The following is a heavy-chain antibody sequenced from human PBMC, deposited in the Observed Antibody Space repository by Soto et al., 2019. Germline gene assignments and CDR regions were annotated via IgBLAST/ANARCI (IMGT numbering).Heavy chain of an antibody. CDR1: GFTFSSYA. D-gene: IGHD6-19*01. CDR2: ISNDGNNR. J-gene: IGHJ4*02. CDR3: ARDSTRSGWYGTVEY. V-gene: IGHV3-30*14. Sequence: GGSLRLSCAASGFTFSSYAMHWVRQAPGKGLEWVAVISNDGNNRYYEDSVKGRFTISRDNSKNTLYVQMNSLRVEDTAIYYCARDSTRSGWYGTVEYWGQGTLVTVSS.